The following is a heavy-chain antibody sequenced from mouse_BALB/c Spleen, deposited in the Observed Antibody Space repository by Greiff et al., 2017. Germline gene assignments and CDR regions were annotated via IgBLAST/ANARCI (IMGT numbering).Heavy chain of an antibody. CDR1: GFNIKDTY. Sequence: EVQLQQSGAELVKPGASVKLSCTASGFNIKDTYMHWVKQRPEQGLEWIGRIDPANGNTKYDPKFQGKATITADTSSNTAYLQLSSLTSEDTAVYYSARDYGSSYVRAMDYWGQGTSVTVSS. V-gene: IGHV14-3*02. CDR3: ARDYGSSYVRAMDY. CDR2: IDPANGNT. J-gene: IGHJ4*01. D-gene: IGHD1-1*01.